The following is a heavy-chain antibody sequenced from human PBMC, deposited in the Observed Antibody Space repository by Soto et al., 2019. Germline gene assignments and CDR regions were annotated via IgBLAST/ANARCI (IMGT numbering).Heavy chain of an antibody. V-gene: IGHV3-23*01. D-gene: IGHD6-13*01. Sequence: EVQLLESGGGLVQPGGSLRLSCAASEFTFSSYAMSWVRQAPGKGLEWVSAISGSGGSTYYADSVKGRFTISRDNSQNTLYLQMSSRRAEDTAVYYCAKDKPRGQQLPYYFDYWGQGTLVTVSS. CDR2: ISGSGGST. J-gene: IGHJ4*02. CDR1: EFTFSSYA. CDR3: AKDKPRGQQLPYYFDY.